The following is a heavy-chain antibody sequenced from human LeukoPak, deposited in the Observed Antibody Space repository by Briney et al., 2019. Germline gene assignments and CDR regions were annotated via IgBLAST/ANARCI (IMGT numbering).Heavy chain of an antibody. V-gene: IGHV4-4*07. Sequence: SETLSLTCTVSGGSISSYYWSWIRQPAGKGLEWIGRIYTSGSTNYNPSLKSRVTMSVDKSTNQLSLKLSSVTAADTAVYYCAITRGQCLDYAFDIWGQGTMVTVSS. D-gene: IGHD6-19*01. CDR1: GGSISSYY. CDR2: IYTSGST. CDR3: AITRGQCLDYAFDI. J-gene: IGHJ3*02.